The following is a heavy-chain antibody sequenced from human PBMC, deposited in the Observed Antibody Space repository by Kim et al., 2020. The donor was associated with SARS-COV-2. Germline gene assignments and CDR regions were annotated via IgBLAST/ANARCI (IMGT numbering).Heavy chain of an antibody. Sequence: SETLSLTCTVSGGSISSYYWSWIRQPAGKGLEWIGRIYTSGSTNYNPSPKSRVTMSVDTSKNQFSLKLSSVTAADTAVYYCARVYDFWSGYSYYYYYYMDVWGKGTTVTVSS. CDR2: IYTSGST. V-gene: IGHV4-4*07. CDR1: GGSISSYY. D-gene: IGHD3-3*01. CDR3: ARVYDFWSGYSYYYYYYMDV. J-gene: IGHJ6*03.